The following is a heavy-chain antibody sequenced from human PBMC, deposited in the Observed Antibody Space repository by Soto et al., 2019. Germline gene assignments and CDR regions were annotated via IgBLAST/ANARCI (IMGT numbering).Heavy chain of an antibody. J-gene: IGHJ5*02. V-gene: IGHV4-39*07. CDR3: ARERSPSLAHWFDP. CDR1: GGSISSSSYY. CDR2: IYYSGST. Sequence: SETLSLTCTVSGGSISSSSYYWGWVRQPPGKGLEWIGSIYYSGSTNYNPSLKSRVTISVDTSKNQFSLKLSSETAADTAVYYCARERSPSLAHWFDPWGQGTLVTVSS.